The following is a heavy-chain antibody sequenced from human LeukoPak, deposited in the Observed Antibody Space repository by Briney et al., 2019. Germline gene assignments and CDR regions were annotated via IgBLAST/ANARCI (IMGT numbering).Heavy chain of an antibody. CDR1: GYTFTNYY. J-gene: IGHJ4*02. Sequence: ASVKVSCKASGYTFTNYYMHWVRQAPGQGLEWLGIINSSGATTSYAQNFQGRVTMTRDMSTSTVYLELSSLRSEDTAVYYCARDRETTWRYDLPGYWGQGTLVAVSS. D-gene: IGHD4-11*01. CDR2: INSSGATT. CDR3: ARDRETTWRYDLPGY. V-gene: IGHV1-46*01.